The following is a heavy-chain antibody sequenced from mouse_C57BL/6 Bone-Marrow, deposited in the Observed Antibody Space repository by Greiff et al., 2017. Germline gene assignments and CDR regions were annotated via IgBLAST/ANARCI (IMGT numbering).Heavy chain of an antibody. CDR3: ARSDYSNYYYAMDY. CDR1: GYTFTSYW. J-gene: IGHJ4*01. CDR2: LYPGGGYT. V-gene: IGHV1-63*01. Sequence: VQLQQSGAELVRPGTSVKMSCKASGYTFTSYWIGWAKQRPGHGLAWIGDLYPGGGYTNYNEKFKGKATLTADKSSSTAYMQFSSLTSEDSAIDYCARSDYSNYYYAMDYWGQGTSVTVSS. D-gene: IGHD2-5*01.